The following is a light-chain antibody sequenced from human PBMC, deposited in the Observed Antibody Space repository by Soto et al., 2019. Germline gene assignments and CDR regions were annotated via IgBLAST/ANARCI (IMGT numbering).Light chain of an antibody. CDR2: GAS. Sequence: EIVLTQSPGTLSLSPGERATLSCRASQSVSSSSLAWYQQKPGQAPRLLIYGASSRATGIPDRFSGSGSGTDFTLTISRLGPEDFAMYYCQQYGSSPSTFGDGTKLEIK. J-gene: IGKJ2*02. CDR1: QSVSSSS. CDR3: QQYGSSPST. V-gene: IGKV3-20*01.